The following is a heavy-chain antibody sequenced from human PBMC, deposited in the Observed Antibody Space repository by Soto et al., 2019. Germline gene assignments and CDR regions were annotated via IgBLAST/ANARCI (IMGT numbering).Heavy chain of an antibody. CDR3: ASAPGYSYMDV. Sequence: SETLSLTCAVSGVSISNYYWSWIRQSPGRGLEWIGYNHYSGGTNYNPSLKSRVTISLDTSKNQFLLILSSVTAADTAVYYCASAPGYSYMDVWGKGTTVTVSS. D-gene: IGHD2-2*01. V-gene: IGHV4-59*01. CDR2: NHYSGGT. CDR1: GVSISNYY. J-gene: IGHJ6*03.